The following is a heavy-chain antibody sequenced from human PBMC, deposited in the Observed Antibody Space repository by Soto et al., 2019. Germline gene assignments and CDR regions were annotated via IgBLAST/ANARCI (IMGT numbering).Heavy chain of an antibody. CDR2: ISSSGSSI. Sequence: GSLRLSCAASGFTFTTNNMNWVRQAPGKGLEWVSYISSSGSSIYYADSVKGRFTISRDNAKNLLYLQMNSLRDEDTAVYYCARDPASGWSNFDYWGQGTLVTVSS. V-gene: IGHV3-48*02. CDR1: GFTFTTNN. D-gene: IGHD6-19*01. J-gene: IGHJ4*02. CDR3: ARDPASGWSNFDY.